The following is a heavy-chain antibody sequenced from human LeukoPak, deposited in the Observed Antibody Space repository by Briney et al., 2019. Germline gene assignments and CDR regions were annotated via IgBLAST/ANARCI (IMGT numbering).Heavy chain of an antibody. D-gene: IGHD3-10*01. CDR3: ARAPRKFRGIIVTPLYYFDY. Sequence: GGSLRLSCATSGFTFTNYAMTWVRQAPGKGLEWVSTISGSAENTYYADSVKGRFTISRDNSKNTLYLQMNSLRAEDTAIYYCARAPRKFRGIIVTPLYYFDYWGQGALVTVSS. V-gene: IGHV3-23*01. CDR2: ISGSAENT. J-gene: IGHJ4*02. CDR1: GFTFTNYA.